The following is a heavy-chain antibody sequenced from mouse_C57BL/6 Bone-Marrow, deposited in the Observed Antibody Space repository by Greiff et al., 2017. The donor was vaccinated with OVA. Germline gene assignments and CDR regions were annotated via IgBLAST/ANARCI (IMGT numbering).Heavy chain of an antibody. J-gene: IGHJ1*03. CDR1: GFTFSDFY. V-gene: IGHV7-1*01. Sequence: EVKLVESGGGLVQSGRSLRLSCATSGFTFSDFYMEWVRQAPGKGLEWIAASRNKANDYTTEYSASVKGRFIVSRDTSQSILYLQMNALRAEDTAIYYCARDAAPYYGSSHWYFDVWGTGTTVTVSS. D-gene: IGHD1-1*01. CDR2: SRNKANDYTT. CDR3: ARDAAPYYGSSHWYFDV.